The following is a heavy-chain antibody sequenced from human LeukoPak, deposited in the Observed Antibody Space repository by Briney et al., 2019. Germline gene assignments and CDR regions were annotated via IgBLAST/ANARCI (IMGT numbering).Heavy chain of an antibody. CDR1: GASISSAPYY. J-gene: IGHJ4*02. CDR2: IYGTWNT. V-gene: IGHV4-31*03. CDR3: ASQKMTTREFDS. D-gene: IGHD5-24*01. Sequence: TLSLTCTVSGASISSAPYYWAWLRQHPGGGLEWIGHIYGTWNTYYSPSLKSRLTISINTSGSQFSLELRSVTAADTAVYYCASQKMTTREFDSWGQGTRVTVSS.